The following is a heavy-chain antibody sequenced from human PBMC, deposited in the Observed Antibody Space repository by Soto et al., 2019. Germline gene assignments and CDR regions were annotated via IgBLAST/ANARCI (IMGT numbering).Heavy chain of an antibody. CDR2: INHSGST. V-gene: IGHV4-34*01. D-gene: IGHD3-9*01. CDR1: GGSFSDYY. CDR3: ASHLVMTGTRGFDH. J-gene: IGHJ4*02. Sequence: SETLCLTCAVYGGSFSDYYWSGIRQSPGKGLEWIGEINHSGSTSYNPSLKSRVTISIDTSKNQFSLRLTSVTAADTAVYYCASHLVMTGTRGFDHWGQGTLVTVS.